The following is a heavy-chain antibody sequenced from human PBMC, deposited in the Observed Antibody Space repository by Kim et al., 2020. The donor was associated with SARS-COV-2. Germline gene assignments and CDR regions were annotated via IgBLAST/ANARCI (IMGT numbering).Heavy chain of an antibody. V-gene: IGHV3-23*01. D-gene: IGHD4-4*01. Sequence: GGSLRLSCAASGFTFRSYALSWVRQAPGKGLEWVSGISGSGGDTYYADSVQGRFTISRDNSKNALNLEMNSLRAEDTALYYCAKVTTITAPFYDYLGQGT. CDR1: GFTFRSYA. J-gene: IGHJ4*02. CDR3: AKVTTITAPFYDY. CDR2: ISGSGGDT.